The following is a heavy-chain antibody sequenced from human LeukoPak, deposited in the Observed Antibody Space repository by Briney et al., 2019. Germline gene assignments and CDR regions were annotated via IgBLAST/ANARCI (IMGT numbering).Heavy chain of an antibody. CDR2: IYYSGST. Sequence: SETLSLTCTVSGGSISSYYWSWIRQPPGKGLEWIGYIYYSGSTNYNPSLKSRVTISVDTSKNQFSLKLSSVTAADTAVYYCATYYYDSSLYYQPFDFWGQGTLVTVSS. CDR1: GGSISSYY. V-gene: IGHV4-59*12. J-gene: IGHJ4*02. D-gene: IGHD3-22*01. CDR3: ATYYYDSSLYYQPFDF.